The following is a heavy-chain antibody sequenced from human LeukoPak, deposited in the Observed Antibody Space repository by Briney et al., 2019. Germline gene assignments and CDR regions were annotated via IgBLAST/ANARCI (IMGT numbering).Heavy chain of an antibody. CDR2: IQNRENAK. D-gene: IGHD7-27*01. V-gene: IGHV3-30*02. CDR3: TKDSFYWGSWN. Sequence: PGGSLRLSCATSGFDFATYGMHWVRQAPGKGLEWVAFIQNRENAKSYADSVRGRFSIFRDDSKNTLYLQLSSLRRDDTAVYYCTKDSFYWGSWNWGPGPLVIVSS. CDR1: GFDFATYG. J-gene: IGHJ4*02.